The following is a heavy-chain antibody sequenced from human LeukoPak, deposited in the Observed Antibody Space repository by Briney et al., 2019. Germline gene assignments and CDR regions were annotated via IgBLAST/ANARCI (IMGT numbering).Heavy chain of an antibody. CDR2: INPSGGST. CDR1: GYTFTSYY. D-gene: IGHD3-22*01. J-gene: IGHJ4*02. V-gene: IGHV1-46*01. CDR3: ARAPLGPYYDISALGY. Sequence: GASVKVSCKASGYTFTSYYMHWVRQAPGQGLEWMGIINPSGGSTSYAQKFQGRVTMTRDMSTSTVYMELSSLRSDDTAVYYCARAPLGPYYDISALGYWGQGTLVTVSS.